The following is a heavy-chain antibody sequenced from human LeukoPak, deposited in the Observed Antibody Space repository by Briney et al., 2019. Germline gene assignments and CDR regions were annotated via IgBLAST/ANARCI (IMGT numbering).Heavy chain of an antibody. CDR1: GGSISSSSYY. CDR3: ARLPSPYVWGSYRLDAFDI. V-gene: IGHV4-39*07. Sequence: SETLSLTCTVSGGSISSSSYYWGWIRQPPGKGLEWIGSIYYSGSTYYNPSLKSRVTISVDTSKNQFSLKLSSVTAADTAVYYCARLPSPYVWGSYRLDAFDIWGQGTMVTVSS. D-gene: IGHD3-16*02. J-gene: IGHJ3*02. CDR2: IYYSGST.